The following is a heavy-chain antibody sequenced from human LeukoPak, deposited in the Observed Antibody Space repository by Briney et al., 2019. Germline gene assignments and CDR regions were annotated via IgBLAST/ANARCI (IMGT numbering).Heavy chain of an antibody. CDR1: GFTFGDYG. J-gene: IGHJ4*02. CDR3: TGSFGELTFFDQ. V-gene: IGHV3-49*04. Sequence: GGSLRLSCTASGFTFGDYGMSWVRQAPGKGLEWVGFIRSKAYGGTTEYAASVKGRFTISRDDSKTIAYLQMNSLKTEDTAVYYCTGSFGELTFFDQWGQGTLVTVSS. CDR2: IRSKAYGGTT. D-gene: IGHD3-10*01.